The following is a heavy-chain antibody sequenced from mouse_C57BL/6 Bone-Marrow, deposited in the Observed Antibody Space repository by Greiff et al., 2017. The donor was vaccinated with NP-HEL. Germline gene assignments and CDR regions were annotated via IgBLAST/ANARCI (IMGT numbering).Heavy chain of an antibody. D-gene: IGHD2-3*01. J-gene: IGHJ2*01. CDR2: IWWDDDK. CDR3: SRILGEDGYYFDY. V-gene: IGHV8-8*01. Sequence: QVTLKESGPGILQPSQTLSLTCSFSGFSLSTFGMGVGWIRQPSGKGLEWLAHIWWDDDKYSTPALKSRLTISKDTSKNQVFLKIANVYTADTATYYCSRILGEDGYYFDYWGQGTTLTVSS. CDR1: GFSLSTFGMG.